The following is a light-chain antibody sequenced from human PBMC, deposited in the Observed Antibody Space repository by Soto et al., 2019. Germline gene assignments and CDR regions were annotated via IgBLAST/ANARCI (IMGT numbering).Light chain of an antibody. V-gene: IGKV3-20*01. CDR3: QHYGRSPFT. CDR2: GAS. J-gene: IGKJ3*01. CDR1: QSVSSPY. Sequence: VLTQSPVTLSLSPGERATLSCRASQSVSSPYLAWYQQKPGQPPRLLIYGASSRATDIPDRFVGSGSGTEITLTIARPAPEDFAMYYCQHYGRSPFTFGPGTKVDF.